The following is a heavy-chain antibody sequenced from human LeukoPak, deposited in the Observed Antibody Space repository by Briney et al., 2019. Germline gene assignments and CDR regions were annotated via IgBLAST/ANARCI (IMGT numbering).Heavy chain of an antibody. Sequence: PGGSLRLSCAASGFTFSSYWMSWVRQAPGKGLEWVANIKQDGSEKYYVDSVKGRFTISRDNAKNSLYLQTNSLRAEDTGLYYCARGGRYCSSTACSACDFWGQGTLVTVSS. CDR1: GFTFSSYW. CDR3: ARGGRYCSSTACSACDF. D-gene: IGHD2-2*01. J-gene: IGHJ4*02. V-gene: IGHV3-7*01. CDR2: IKQDGSEK.